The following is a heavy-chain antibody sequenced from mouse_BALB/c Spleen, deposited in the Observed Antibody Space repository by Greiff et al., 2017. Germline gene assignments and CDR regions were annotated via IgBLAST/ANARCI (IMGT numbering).Heavy chain of an antibody. CDR1: GFTFSSFG. CDR2: ISSGSSTI. D-gene: IGHD1-1*01. Sequence: EVKVVESGGGLVQPGGSRKLSCAASGFTFSSFGMHWVRQAPEKGLEWVAYISSGSSTIYYADTVKGRFTISRDNPKNTLFLQMTSLRSEDTAMYYCARCYYGSSYWYFDVWGAGTTVTVSS. V-gene: IGHV5-17*02. CDR3: ARCYYGSSYWYFDV. J-gene: IGHJ1*01.